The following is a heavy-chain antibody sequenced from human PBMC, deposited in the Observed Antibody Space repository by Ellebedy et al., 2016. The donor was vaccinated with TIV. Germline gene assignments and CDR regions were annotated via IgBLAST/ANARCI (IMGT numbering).Heavy chain of an antibody. V-gene: IGHV1-69*04. D-gene: IGHD6-13*01. Sequence: AASVKVSCKASGGTFSSYAISWVRQAPGQGLEWMGRIIPILGIANYAQKFQGRVTITADKSTSTAYMELSSLRAEDTAVYYCVKDSSSSWFLPYFQHWGQGTLVTVSS. CDR3: VKDSSSSWFLPYFQH. CDR2: IIPILGIA. J-gene: IGHJ1*01. CDR1: GGTFSSYA.